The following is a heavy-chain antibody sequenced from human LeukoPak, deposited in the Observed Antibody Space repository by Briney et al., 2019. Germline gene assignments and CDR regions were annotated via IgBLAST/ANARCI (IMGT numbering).Heavy chain of an antibody. CDR1: GYTFTSYG. D-gene: IGHD6-6*01. V-gene: IGHV1-18*01. CDR3: AGPYSSSSYDAFDI. J-gene: IGHJ3*02. CDR2: ISAYNGNT. Sequence: ASVKVSCKASGYTFTSYGTSWVRQAPGQGLEWMGWISAYNGNTNYAQKLQGRVTMTTDTSTSTAYMELRSLRSDDTAVCYCAGPYSSSSYDAFDIWGQGTLVTVSS.